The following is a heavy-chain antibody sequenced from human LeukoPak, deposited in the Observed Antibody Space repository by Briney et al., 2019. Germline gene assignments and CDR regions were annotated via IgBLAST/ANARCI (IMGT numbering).Heavy chain of an antibody. CDR1: GFTFSAYS. CDR2: ISSSSIYI. D-gene: IGHD2-2*02. CDR3: STDRYCSSTSCYKSFDY. V-gene: IGHV3-21*03. Sequence: GGSLRLSCAASGFTFSAYSMNWVRQAPGKGLEWVSSISSSSIYIYYADSVKGRFTISRDNAKNSLYLQMNSLKTEDTAVYYCSTDRYCSSTSCYKSFDYWGQGTLVTVSS. J-gene: IGHJ4*02.